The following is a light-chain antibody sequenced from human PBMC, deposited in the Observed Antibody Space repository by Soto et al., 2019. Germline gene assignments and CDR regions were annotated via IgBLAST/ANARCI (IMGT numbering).Light chain of an antibody. CDR1: QSVSSY. Sequence: ENVLTQSPATLSLSPGERATLSCRASQSVSSYLAWYQQKPGQAPRLLIYGASNRATGIPDRFSGGGTATDFTLTISRLEPEDFAVYYCQQYDESPLTFGGGTKVDIK. CDR3: QQYDESPLT. V-gene: IGKV3-20*01. J-gene: IGKJ4*01. CDR2: GAS.